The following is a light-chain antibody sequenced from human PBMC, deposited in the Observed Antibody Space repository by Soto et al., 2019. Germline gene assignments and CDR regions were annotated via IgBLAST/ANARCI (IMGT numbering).Light chain of an antibody. CDR2: KAS. CDR3: QQYNTYPRT. Sequence: QMTQSPSSLSASVGEKIIITCRASRDVGSDVSWYQQKPGQAPKLLIYKASSLESGVPSRFSGSGSGTEFTLTISSLQPDDVATYYCQQYNTYPRTFGQGTKVDIK. V-gene: IGKV1-5*03. J-gene: IGKJ1*01. CDR1: RDVGSD.